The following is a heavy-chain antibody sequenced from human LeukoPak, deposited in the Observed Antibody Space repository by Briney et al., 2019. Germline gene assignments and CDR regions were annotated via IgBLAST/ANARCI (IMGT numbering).Heavy chain of an antibody. CDR1: GGSISSYY. Sequence: SEILSLTCTVSGGSISSYYWSWIRQPPGKGLEWIGYIYYSGSTNYNPSLKSRVTISVDTSKNQFSLKLSSVTAADTAVYYCARDRGSGSIFDYWGQGTLVTVSS. V-gene: IGHV4-59*01. D-gene: IGHD3-10*01. CDR3: ARDRGSGSIFDY. J-gene: IGHJ4*02. CDR2: IYYSGST.